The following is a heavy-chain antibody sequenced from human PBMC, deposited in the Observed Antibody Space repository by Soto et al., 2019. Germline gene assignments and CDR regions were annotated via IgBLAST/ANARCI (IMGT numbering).Heavy chain of an antibody. CDR3: VRDSGWPILNFDS. J-gene: IGHJ4*02. CDR2: ASYDGSET. D-gene: IGHD3-10*01. V-gene: IGHV3-30*03. CDR1: GFDFRSYG. Sequence: QVQLVESGGGVVQPGRSLRLACAASGFDFRSYGIHWVRQAPGSGLEWVAAASYDGSETYYADSAKGRFTVSKEISKNTVFLQMNALSDEDTALYFCVRDSGWPILNFDSWGQGTLVTVSS.